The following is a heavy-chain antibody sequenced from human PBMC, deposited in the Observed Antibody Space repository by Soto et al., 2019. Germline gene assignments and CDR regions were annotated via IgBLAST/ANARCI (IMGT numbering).Heavy chain of an antibody. CDR1: GYTFTSYD. D-gene: IGHD2-15*01. CDR3: ARGGDIVVVVAASGWAPWFDP. CDR2: MNPNSGNT. V-gene: IGHV1-8*01. Sequence: ASVKVSCKASGYTFTSYDINWVRQATGQGLEWMGWMNPNSGNTGYAQKFQGRVTMTRNTSISTAYMELSSLRSEDTAVYYCARGGDIVVVVAASGWAPWFDPWGQGTLVTVS. J-gene: IGHJ5*02.